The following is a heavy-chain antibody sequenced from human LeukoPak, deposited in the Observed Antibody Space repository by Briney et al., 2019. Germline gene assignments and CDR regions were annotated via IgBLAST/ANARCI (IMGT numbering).Heavy chain of an antibody. J-gene: IGHJ4*02. CDR3: AREIDYTFDY. Sequence: SETLSLTCTVSGGSISSGVYYWSWIRQPPGKCLEWIGYIYYSGSAYYNPSLKSRVTISVDTSKNQFSLKLSSVTAADTAVYYCAREIDYTFDYWGQGTLVTVSS. CDR2: IYYSGSA. V-gene: IGHV4-30-4*08. D-gene: IGHD4-11*01. CDR1: GGSISSGVYY.